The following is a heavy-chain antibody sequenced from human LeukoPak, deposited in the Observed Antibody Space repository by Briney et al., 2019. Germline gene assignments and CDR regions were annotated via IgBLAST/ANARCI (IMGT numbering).Heavy chain of an antibody. CDR1: GVSISSGGYS. Sequence: SETLSLTCAVSGVSISSGGYSWSWIRQPPGKGLEWIGYIYHSGSTYYNPSLKSRVTVSVDRSKNQFSLKLSSVTAADTAVYYCARNSGSYYEAEYFQHWGQGTLVTVSS. J-gene: IGHJ1*01. CDR3: ARNSGSYYEAEYFQH. CDR2: IYHSGST. D-gene: IGHD1-26*01. V-gene: IGHV4-30-2*01.